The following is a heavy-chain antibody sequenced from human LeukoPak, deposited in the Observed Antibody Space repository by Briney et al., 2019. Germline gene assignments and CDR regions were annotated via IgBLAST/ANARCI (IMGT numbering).Heavy chain of an antibody. Sequence: ASVKVSCKTSGYTFSSYDINWLRQAAGQGLEWLGWMSSRSGDTGHGQQFQGRVTMTRDTSTSTAYLELSGLRSDDTAFYYCARVEPGGWFHDHWGQGTLVTVSS. D-gene: IGHD6-19*01. J-gene: IGHJ5*02. CDR3: ARVEPGGWFHDH. V-gene: IGHV1-8*01. CDR1: GYTFSSYD. CDR2: MSSRSGDT.